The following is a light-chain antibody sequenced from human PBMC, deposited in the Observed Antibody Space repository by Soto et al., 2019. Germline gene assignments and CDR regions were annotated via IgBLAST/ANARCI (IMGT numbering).Light chain of an antibody. CDR1: RDIGND. V-gene: IGKV1-6*01. Sequence: IQMTQSPLSLSASVGDRVIITCRASRDIGNDLGWYQQKPGKAPKLLIFAASTLHSGVPSRFSGSGSGTVFTRTISSLHPEDFATYFCLQDYNLPRTFGQGT. CDR2: AAS. CDR3: LQDYNLPRT. J-gene: IGKJ1*01.